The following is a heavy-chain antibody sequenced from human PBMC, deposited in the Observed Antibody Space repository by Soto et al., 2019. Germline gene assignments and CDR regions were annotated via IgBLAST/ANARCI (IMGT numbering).Heavy chain of an antibody. CDR2: IKQDGSEK. Sequence: APGKGLEWVANIKQDGSEKYYVDSVKGRFTISRDNAKNSLYLQMNSLRAEDTAVYYCAASSGWYDKDAFDIWGQGTMVTVSS. V-gene: IGHV3-7*01. CDR3: AASSGWYDKDAFDI. D-gene: IGHD6-19*01. J-gene: IGHJ3*02.